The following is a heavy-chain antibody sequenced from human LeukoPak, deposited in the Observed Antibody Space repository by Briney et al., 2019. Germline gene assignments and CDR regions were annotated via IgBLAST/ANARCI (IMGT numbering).Heavy chain of an antibody. CDR3: ARAPVILWSGWFDP. Sequence: SQTLSLTCTVSGGSISSGDYYWSWIRQPPGKGLEWIGEINHSGSTNYNPSLKSRVTISVDTSKNQFSLKLSSVIAADAAVYYCARAPVILWSGWFDPWGQGTLVTVSS. CDR2: INHSGST. V-gene: IGHV4-30-4*08. CDR1: GGSISSGDYY. J-gene: IGHJ5*02. D-gene: IGHD2-21*01.